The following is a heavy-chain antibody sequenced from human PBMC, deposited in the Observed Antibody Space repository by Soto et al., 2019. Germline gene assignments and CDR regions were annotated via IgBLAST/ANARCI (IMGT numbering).Heavy chain of an antibody. CDR1: GYTFTSYG. Sequence: GASVKVSCKASGYTFTSYGISWVRQAPGQGLKWMGWISAYNGNTNYAQKFKGRVTITTDTSTSTAYMELSSLRSEDTAVYYCARAPGHYDFWSGPRYYYYGMDVWGQGTTVTVSS. J-gene: IGHJ6*02. D-gene: IGHD3-3*01. V-gene: IGHV1-18*01. CDR3: ARAPGHYDFWSGPRYYYYGMDV. CDR2: ISAYNGNT.